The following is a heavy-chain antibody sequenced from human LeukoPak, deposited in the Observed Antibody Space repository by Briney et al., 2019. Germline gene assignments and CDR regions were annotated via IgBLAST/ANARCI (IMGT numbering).Heavy chain of an antibody. CDR1: GASIRSYY. D-gene: IGHD1-26*01. Sequence: SETLSLTCSVSGASIRSYYWSWIRQSPGKGLEYIGYIYYTGSTSYNPSLKSRVTISVDTSNNHFSLKLISVTPADTAVYYCATGQYSGSYYRYFDLWGRGTLVTVSS. J-gene: IGHJ2*01. V-gene: IGHV4-59*01. CDR3: ATGQYSGSYYRYFDL. CDR2: IYYTGST.